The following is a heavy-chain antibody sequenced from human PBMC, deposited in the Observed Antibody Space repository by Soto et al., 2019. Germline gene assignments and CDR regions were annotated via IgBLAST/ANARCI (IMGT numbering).Heavy chain of an antibody. CDR1: AFTFDSHT. J-gene: IGHJ4*02. CDR3: TREVQPVIRREYNY. V-gene: IGHV3-21*01. Sequence: PGGSLRLSCEASAFTFDSHTMNWVRQAPGKGLEWVASIDRSGARTFYADSVKGRFTISRDNAKNSLYLQMNSLSAEDTAVYYCTREVQPVIRREYNYWGQGTLATVSS. CDR2: IDRSGART. D-gene: IGHD5-12*01.